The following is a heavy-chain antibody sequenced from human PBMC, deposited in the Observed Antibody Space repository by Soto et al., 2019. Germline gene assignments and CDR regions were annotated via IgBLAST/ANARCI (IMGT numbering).Heavy chain of an antibody. Sequence: SETLSLTCTVSGGSISSYYWSWIRQPPGMGLDWIGYIYYSGSTNYNPSLKSRVTISVDTSKNQFSLKLSSVTAADTAVYYCARLSLLIGDYDDYWGQGTLVTVSS. V-gene: IGHV4-59*08. CDR2: IYYSGST. D-gene: IGHD4-17*01. CDR1: GGSISSYY. CDR3: ARLSLLIGDYDDY. J-gene: IGHJ4*02.